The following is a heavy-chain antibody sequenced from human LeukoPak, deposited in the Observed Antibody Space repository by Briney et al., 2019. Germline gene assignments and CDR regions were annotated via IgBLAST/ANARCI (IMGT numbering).Heavy chain of an antibody. V-gene: IGHV3-30*02. J-gene: IGHJ4*02. CDR2: IRYDGSNK. Sequence: GGSLRLSRAASGFIFSSYVMSWVRQAPGKGLEWVAFIRYDGSNKYYADSVKGRFTISRDNSNNRLYLQMNSLRPEDTAVYYCAKDQGQVYGYFDYWGQGTLVTVSS. CDR1: GFIFSSYV. D-gene: IGHD1-14*01. CDR3: AKDQGQVYGYFDY.